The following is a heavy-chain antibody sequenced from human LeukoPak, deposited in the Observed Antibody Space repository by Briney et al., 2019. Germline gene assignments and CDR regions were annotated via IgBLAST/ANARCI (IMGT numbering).Heavy chain of an antibody. CDR3: SQGAYCGGDCYQDYYYYYGMDV. CDR1: GFTFSSYA. Sequence: GGSLRLSCAASGFTFSSYAMHWVRQAPGKGLEWVAVISYDGSNKYYADSVKGRFTISRDNSKNTLYLQMNSLRAEDTAVYYCSQGAYCGGDCYQDYYYYYGMDVWGRGTTVTVSS. J-gene: IGHJ6*02. V-gene: IGHV3-30*04. D-gene: IGHD2-21*02. CDR2: ISYDGSNK.